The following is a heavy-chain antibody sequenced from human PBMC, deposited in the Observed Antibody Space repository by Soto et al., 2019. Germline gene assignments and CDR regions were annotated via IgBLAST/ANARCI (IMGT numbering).Heavy chain of an antibody. CDR1: GGTFSSYA. Sequence: QVQLVQSGADVRKAGSSVKVSCKASGGTFSSYAISWVRQAPGQGLAWMGGIIPIFGTANYAQKFQGRVTITADESTSTAYMELSSLRSEDTAVYYCARHVPAAGYYYGMDVWGQGTTVTVSS. CDR3: ARHVPAAGYYYGMDV. CDR2: IIPIFGTA. V-gene: IGHV1-69*12. J-gene: IGHJ6*02. D-gene: IGHD2-2*01.